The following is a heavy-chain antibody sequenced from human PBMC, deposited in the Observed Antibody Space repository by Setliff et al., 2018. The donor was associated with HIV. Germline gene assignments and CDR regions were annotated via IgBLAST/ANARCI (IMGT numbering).Heavy chain of an antibody. CDR1: GYTFTGYY. D-gene: IGHD3-9*01. CDR3: ARTWGAGVTGYWFEP. CDR2: MNPNSGNT. Sequence: GASVKVSCKASGYTFTGYYIHWVRQAPGQGLEWMGWMNPNSGNTGFAQKFQGRVTMTRNTSISTAYMELRSLRSEDTAVYFCARTWGAGVTGYWFEPWGQGTRVTVSS. J-gene: IGHJ5*02. V-gene: IGHV1-8*02.